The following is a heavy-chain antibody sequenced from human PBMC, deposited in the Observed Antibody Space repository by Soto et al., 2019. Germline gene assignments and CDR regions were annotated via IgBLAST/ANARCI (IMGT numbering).Heavy chain of an antibody. J-gene: IGHJ6*02. CDR2: ISGSGGST. V-gene: IGHV3-23*01. CDR3: AKGRAAYYGMDV. CDR1: GFTFSSYA. Sequence: GGSLRLSCAASGFTFSSYAMSWVRQAPGKGLAWVSAISGSGGSTYYADSVKGRFTISRDNSKNTLYLQMNSLRAEDTAVYYCAKGRAAYYGMDVWGQGTTVTVSS.